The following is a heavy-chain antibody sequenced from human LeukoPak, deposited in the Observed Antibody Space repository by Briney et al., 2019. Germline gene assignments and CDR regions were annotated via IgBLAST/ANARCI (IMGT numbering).Heavy chain of an antibody. D-gene: IGHD3-3*01. CDR2: ISGSGGST. Sequence: GGSLRLSCAVSGFTFSNYAMSWVRQAPGKGLEWVSTISGSGGSTYYADSVKGQFTISRDNSKNTLYLQMNSLRAEDTAVYYCAKEEWLLAVYFDYWGQGTLVTVSS. V-gene: IGHV3-23*01. CDR3: AKEEWLLAVYFDY. J-gene: IGHJ4*02. CDR1: GFTFSNYA.